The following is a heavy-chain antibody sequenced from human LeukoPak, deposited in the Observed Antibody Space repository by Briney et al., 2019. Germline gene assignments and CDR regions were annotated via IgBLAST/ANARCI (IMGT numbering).Heavy chain of an antibody. Sequence: GASVKVSCKTSGYSFSSYGISWVRQAPGQGLEWMGWISATNGNTKYTQSLQGRVTMTTDTSTRTAYMELRSLISDDTAIYYCARDMSFAVSMVSPDYWGQGPLVPVSS. CDR2: ISATNGNT. CDR1: GYSFSSYG. D-gene: IGHD2-8*01. J-gene: IGHJ4*02. CDR3: ARDMSFAVSMVSPDY. V-gene: IGHV1-18*01.